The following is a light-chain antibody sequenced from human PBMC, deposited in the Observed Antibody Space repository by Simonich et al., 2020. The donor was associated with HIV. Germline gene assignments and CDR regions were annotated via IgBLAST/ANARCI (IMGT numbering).Light chain of an antibody. Sequence: QSALTQPASVSGSPGQSIPISCTGTSSDVGGYNYVSWSQQHPGKAPKPMIYDVSKRPSGVSNRFSGSRSGNTASLTISGLQAEDEADYYCSSYTISSTWVFGGGTKLTVL. CDR2: DVS. V-gene: IGLV2-14*03. CDR3: SSYTISSTWV. CDR1: SSDVGGYNY. J-gene: IGLJ3*02.